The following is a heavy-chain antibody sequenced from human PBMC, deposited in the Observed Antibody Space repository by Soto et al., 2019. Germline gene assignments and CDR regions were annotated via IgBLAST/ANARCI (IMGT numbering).Heavy chain of an antibody. V-gene: IGHV1-8*01. CDR2: MNPNSGNT. Sequence: QVQLVQSGAEVKKPGASVKVSCKASGYTFTSYDINWVRQATGQGLEWMGWMNPNSGNTGYAQKFQGRVTKTRTTSISTAYMELSSLRSEDTAVYYCARGSIVLVPAAIRSYYYYGMDVWGQGTTVTVSS. D-gene: IGHD2-2*02. J-gene: IGHJ6*02. CDR1: GYTFTSYD. CDR3: ARGSIVLVPAAIRSYYYYGMDV.